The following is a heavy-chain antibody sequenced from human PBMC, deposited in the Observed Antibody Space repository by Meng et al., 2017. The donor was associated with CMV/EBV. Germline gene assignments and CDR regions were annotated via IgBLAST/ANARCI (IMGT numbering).Heavy chain of an antibody. D-gene: IGHD2-2*01. J-gene: IGHJ4*02. CDR1: GRSFSGYY. CDR2: INHSGST. CDR3: ARVGWAAAPSGGVDY. Sequence: SETLSLTCAVYGRSFSGYYWSWIRQPPGKGLEWIGEINHSGSTNYNPSLKSRVTISVDTSKNQFSLKLSSVTAADTAVYYCARVGWAAAPSGGVDYWGQGTLVTVSS. V-gene: IGHV4-34*01.